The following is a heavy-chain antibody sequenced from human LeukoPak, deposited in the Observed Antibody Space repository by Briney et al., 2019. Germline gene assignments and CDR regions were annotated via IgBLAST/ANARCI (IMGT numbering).Heavy chain of an antibody. D-gene: IGHD5-12*01. V-gene: IGHV3-11*01. CDR2: LSSSGSTI. CDR1: GFPFNDYY. CDR3: ARDGYSGYDFLGSADY. J-gene: IGHJ4*02. Sequence: GGSPRLPFSASGFPFNDYYMSWIRPAPQKGLGGVSYLSSSGSTIYYADSVKGRFTISRDNAKNSLYLQMNSLRAEDTAVYYCARDGYSGYDFLGSADYWGQGTLVTVSS.